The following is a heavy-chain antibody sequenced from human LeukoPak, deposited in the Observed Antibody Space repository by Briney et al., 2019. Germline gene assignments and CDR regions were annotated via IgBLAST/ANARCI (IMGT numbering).Heavy chain of an antibody. J-gene: IGHJ4*02. CDR2: ISYDGSNK. CDR1: GFTFSSYA. V-gene: IGHV3-30-3*01. CDR3: VRNLATIRHYFDY. D-gene: IGHD5-24*01. Sequence: GTSLRLSCAASGFTFSSYAMHWVRQARKGLEWVAVISYDGSNKYYADSMKGRLTISRDNSKNTVYLQMNSLRSEDTAVYYCVRNLATIRHYFDYWGQGTLVTVSS.